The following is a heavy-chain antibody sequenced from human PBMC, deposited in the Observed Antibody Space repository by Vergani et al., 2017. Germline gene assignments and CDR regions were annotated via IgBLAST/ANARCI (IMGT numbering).Heavy chain of an antibody. CDR3: ASNNWNDPRYNWFDP. J-gene: IGHJ5*02. Sequence: QVQLQESGPGLVKPSETLSLTCTVSGGSISSYYWSWIRQPPGKGLEWIGYIYYSGSTNYNPSLKSRVTISVDTSKNQFSLKLSSVTAADTAVYYCASNNWNDPRYNWFDPWGQGTLVTVSS. CDR1: GGSISSYY. CDR2: IYYSGST. D-gene: IGHD1-1*01. V-gene: IGHV4-59*01.